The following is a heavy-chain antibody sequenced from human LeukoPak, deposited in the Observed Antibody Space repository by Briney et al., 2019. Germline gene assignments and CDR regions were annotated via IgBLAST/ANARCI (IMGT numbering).Heavy chain of an antibody. Sequence: GGSLRLSRAASGRTFSSYSMIWVRQAPGKGLYWVSGISASGSSTYYADSVKGRFTISRANSKNSLYLQMNSLRAEDTAVYYCAKDAAGPEYWGQGTLVTVSS. CDR2: ISASGSST. CDR1: GRTFSSYS. J-gene: IGHJ4*02. D-gene: IGHD6-13*01. V-gene: IGHV3-23*01. CDR3: AKDAAGPEY.